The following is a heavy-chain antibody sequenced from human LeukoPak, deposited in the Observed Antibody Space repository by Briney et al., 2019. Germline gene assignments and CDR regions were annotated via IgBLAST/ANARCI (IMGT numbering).Heavy chain of an antibody. CDR1: GGSISSSSYY. CDR3: ARDQSRLLYYGSGSYIY. Sequence: SETLSLTCNVSGGSISSSSYYWGWIRQPPGKGLEWIGSIYYSGSTYYNPSLKSRVTISVDTSKNQFSLKLSSVTAADTAVYYCARDQSRLLYYGSGSYIYWGQGTLVTVSS. D-gene: IGHD3-10*01. CDR2: IYYSGST. J-gene: IGHJ4*02. V-gene: IGHV4-39*07.